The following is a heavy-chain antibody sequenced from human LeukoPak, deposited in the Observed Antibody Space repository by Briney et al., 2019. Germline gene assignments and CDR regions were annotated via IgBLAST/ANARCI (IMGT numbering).Heavy chain of an antibody. CDR2: IYYSGNT. CDR3: ARGSGSYNS. V-gene: IGHV4-59*01. D-gene: IGHD1-26*01. CDR1: GGSISSYY. Sequence: PSETLSLTCTVSGGSISSYYWSWIRQPPGKGLEWIGYIYYSGNTNYNPSLKSRVTTSVDTSKNQFSLKLSSVTAADTAVYYCARGSGSYNSWGQGTLVTVSS. J-gene: IGHJ4*02.